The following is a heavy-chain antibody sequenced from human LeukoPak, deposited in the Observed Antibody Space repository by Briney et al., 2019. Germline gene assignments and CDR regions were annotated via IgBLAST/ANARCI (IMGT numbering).Heavy chain of an antibody. V-gene: IGHV1-2*06. CDR3: ARNYGDLDY. Sequence: GASVKVSCKASGYIFTAYYIHWVRQAPGQGVEWVGRIHPSSGGTEYAQNFQGRVTVTRDTSITTAYMELNRLTSDDTAVYYCARNYGDLDYWGQGTLVTVSS. D-gene: IGHD4-17*01. CDR1: GYIFTAYY. J-gene: IGHJ4*02. CDR2: IHPSSGGT.